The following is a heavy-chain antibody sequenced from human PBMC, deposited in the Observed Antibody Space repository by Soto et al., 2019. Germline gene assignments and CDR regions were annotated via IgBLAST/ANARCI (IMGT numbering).Heavy chain of an antibody. CDR3: AKARCSTANCYVPEY. J-gene: IGHJ4*02. CDR2: ISGSAGSSGP. CDR1: GFTFSTYT. Sequence: EVQLLESGGGLVQPGGSRRLSCVASGFTFSTYTMSWVRQAPGKGLEWVSVISGSAGSSGPSYADSVQGRFSISRDNARNTLYLQMNSLRGEDTAMYYCAKARCSTANCYVPEYWGQGTRVTVSS. V-gene: IGHV3-23*01. D-gene: IGHD2-2*01.